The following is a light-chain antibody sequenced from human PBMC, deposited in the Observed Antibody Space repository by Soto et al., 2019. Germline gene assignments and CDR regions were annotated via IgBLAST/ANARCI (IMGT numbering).Light chain of an antibody. V-gene: IGKV3-15*01. CDR3: QHYNNWPLT. Sequence: EIVVTQSPATLSLSPGQRATLSCRTSQNINNKLVWYQQKPGQAPRLLIYGACTRATGIPARISGSGSGTEFTLTISSLQSEDFAVYSCQHYNNWPLTFGGGTKVEIK. CDR1: QNINNK. J-gene: IGKJ4*01. CDR2: GAC.